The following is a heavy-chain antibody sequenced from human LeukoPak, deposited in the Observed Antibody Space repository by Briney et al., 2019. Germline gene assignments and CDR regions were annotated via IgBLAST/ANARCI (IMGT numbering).Heavy chain of an antibody. J-gene: IGHJ4*02. Sequence: SETLSLTCTVSNYSMSSGYYWGWIRQPPGKGLEWIGSIFHNGVTYYNPSLQSRVKLLVDRTENQFSLEMSSVTAADTAVYYCARDREVEAMVRGVIYVDYWGQGTLVTVSS. D-gene: IGHD3-10*01. CDR3: ARDREVEAMVRGVIYVDY. CDR2: IFHNGVT. V-gene: IGHV4-38-2*02. CDR1: NYSMSSGYY.